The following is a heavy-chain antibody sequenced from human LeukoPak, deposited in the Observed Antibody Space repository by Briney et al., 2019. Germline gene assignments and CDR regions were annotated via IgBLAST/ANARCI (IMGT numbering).Heavy chain of an antibody. CDR2: IWYDGSNK. J-gene: IGHJ6*02. D-gene: IGHD2-15*01. V-gene: IGHV3-33*08. CDR3: ARDWSVVVVAASKGKDV. Sequence: GGSLRLSCAASGFTFSSYGMHWVRQTPGKGLEWVAVIWYDGSNKYYADSVKGRFTISRDNSKNTLYLQMNSLRAEDTAVYYCARDWSVVVVAASKGKDVWGQGTTVTVSS. CDR1: GFTFSSYG.